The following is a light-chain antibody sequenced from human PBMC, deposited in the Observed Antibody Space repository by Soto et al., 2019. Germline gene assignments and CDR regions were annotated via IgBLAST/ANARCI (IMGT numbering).Light chain of an antibody. Sequence: EIVWTQSPGTLSLSPGERATLSCRASQSITNSYLAWYQQKPGQAPRLLVYGASSRATGIPDRFSGSGSGTDFYITISRLEPEDFAVYYCQQYGSSRFTFGPGTKVDIK. CDR2: GAS. J-gene: IGKJ3*01. CDR1: QSITNSY. V-gene: IGKV3-20*01. CDR3: QQYGSSRFT.